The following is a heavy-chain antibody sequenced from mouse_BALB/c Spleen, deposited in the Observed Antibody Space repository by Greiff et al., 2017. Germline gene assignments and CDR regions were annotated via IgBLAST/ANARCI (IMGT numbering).Heavy chain of an antibody. D-gene: IGHD1-1*01. CDR3: ARRDYGSSFYAMDY. J-gene: IGHJ4*01. V-gene: IGHV5-9-3*01. CDR1: GFTFSSYA. Sequence: EVQVVESGGGLVKPGGSLKLSCAASGFTFSSYAMSWVRQTPEKRLEWVATISSGGSYTYYPDSVKGRFTISRDNAKNTLYLQMSSLRSEDTAMYYCARRDYGSSFYAMDYWGQGTSVTVSS. CDR2: ISSGGSYT.